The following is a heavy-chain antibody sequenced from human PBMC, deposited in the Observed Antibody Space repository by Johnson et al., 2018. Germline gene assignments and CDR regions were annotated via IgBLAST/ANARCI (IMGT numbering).Heavy chain of an antibody. Sequence: QVQLVQSGAEVKKPGASVKVSCKASGFTFTSYAVHWVRQAPGQRLELMGWISAANTDTKYSQKFQGRVTITRDPSANTAYMELNSRRSEDTARYYCARGIVGATQRGYYYYYMDVWGKGTTVTVSS. V-gene: IGHV1-3*01. CDR3: ARGIVGATQRGYYYYYMDV. D-gene: IGHD1-26*01. CDR2: ISAANTDT. J-gene: IGHJ6*03. CDR1: GFTFTSYA.